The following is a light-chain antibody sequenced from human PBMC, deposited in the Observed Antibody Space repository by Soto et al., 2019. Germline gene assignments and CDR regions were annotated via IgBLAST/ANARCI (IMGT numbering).Light chain of an antibody. Sequence: QSVLTQPASVSGSPGQSIAISCTGTSGDVGAYDYVSWYQHHPDKAPKLMIYEVSNRPSGVSDRFSGSKSVYTATLTISGLQAEDDADYYCASHTTSDTRVFGTGTKVTVL. J-gene: IGLJ1*01. V-gene: IGLV2-14*01. CDR1: SGDVGAYDY. CDR2: EVS. CDR3: ASHTTSDTRV.